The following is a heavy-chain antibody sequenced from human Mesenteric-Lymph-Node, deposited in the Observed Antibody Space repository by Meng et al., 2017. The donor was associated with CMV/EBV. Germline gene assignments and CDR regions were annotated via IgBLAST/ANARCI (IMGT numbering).Heavy chain of an antibody. J-gene: IGHJ3*02. D-gene: IGHD7-27*01. CDR3: ARGSRVQNWGFRRGGDAFDI. CDR2: INPSGGST. Sequence: ASVKVPCKASGYTFTSYYMHWVRQAPGQGLEWMGIINPSGGSTSYAQKFQGRVTMTRDTSTSTVYMELSSLRSEDTAVYYCARGSRVQNWGFRRGGDAFDIWGQGTMVTVSS. CDR1: GYTFTSYY. V-gene: IGHV1-46*01.